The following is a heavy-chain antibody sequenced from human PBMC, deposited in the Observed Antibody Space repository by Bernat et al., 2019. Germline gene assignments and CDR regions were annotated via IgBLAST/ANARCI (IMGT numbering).Heavy chain of an antibody. CDR3: ARDIYYDYVWGSYRSANFDY. J-gene: IGHJ4*02. V-gene: IGHV3-11*06. CDR2: ISSSSSYT. D-gene: IGHD3-16*02. CDR1: GFTFSDYY. Sequence: QVQLVESGGGLVKPGGSLRLSCAASGFTFSDYYMSWIRQAPGKGLEWGSYISSSSSYTNYADSVKGRFTISRDNAKNSLYLQMNSLRAEDTAVYYCARDIYYDYVWGSYRSANFDYWGQGTLVTVSS.